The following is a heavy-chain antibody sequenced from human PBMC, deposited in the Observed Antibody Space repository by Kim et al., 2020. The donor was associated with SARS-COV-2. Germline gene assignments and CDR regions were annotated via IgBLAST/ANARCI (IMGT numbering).Heavy chain of an antibody. D-gene: IGHD1-26*01. CDR3: ARSLVGATPSFDY. Sequence: YNPSLKSRVTISVDTSKNQFSLKLSSVTAADTAVYYCARSLVGATPSFDYWGQGTLVTVSS. J-gene: IGHJ4*02. V-gene: IGHV4-31*02.